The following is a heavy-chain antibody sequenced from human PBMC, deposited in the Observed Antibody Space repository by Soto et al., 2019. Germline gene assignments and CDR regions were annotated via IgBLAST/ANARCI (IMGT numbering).Heavy chain of an antibody. CDR3: ASGPGPTNYYDILTGPQGGFDY. Sequence: GGSLRLSCAASGFSVSSKYMNWVRQAPGKGLEWVSVIYSGGITYYADSVKGRFTISRDVSRNTLYLQMNSLRDEDTAVYYCASGPGPTNYYDILTGPQGGFDYWGKGTLVTVSS. D-gene: IGHD3-9*01. J-gene: IGHJ4*02. V-gene: IGHV3-53*05. CDR1: GFSVSSKY. CDR2: IYSGGIT.